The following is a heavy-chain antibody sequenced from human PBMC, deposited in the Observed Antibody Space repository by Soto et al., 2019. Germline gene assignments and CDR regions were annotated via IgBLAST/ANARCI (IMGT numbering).Heavy chain of an antibody. Sequence: ASVKVSCNASGYTFTDYYINWVRQAPGQGLEWMGWINPSSGGTNYAEKFQDRDTMTRDTSIGTAYMELNRLTSDDTAVYFCGRQWHLLNYFYGMDVWGRGTTVTVSS. CDR3: GRQWHLLNYFYGMDV. J-gene: IGHJ6*02. CDR1: GYTFTDYY. D-gene: IGHD1-26*01. CDR2: INPSSGGT. V-gene: IGHV1-2*02.